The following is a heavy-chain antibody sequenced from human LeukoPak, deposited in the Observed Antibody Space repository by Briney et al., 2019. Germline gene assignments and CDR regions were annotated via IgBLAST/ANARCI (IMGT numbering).Heavy chain of an antibody. CDR3: ARVDSAAGDPFDY. D-gene: IGHD3-22*01. Sequence: ASVKVSCTASGYTFTGYYMHWVRQAPGQGLEWMGWINPNSGGTKSAQKFQGRVTMTRDTSISTAYMELSRLRSDDTAMYYCARVDSAAGDPFDYWGQGTLVTVS. J-gene: IGHJ4*02. CDR1: GYTFTGYY. CDR2: INPNSGGT. V-gene: IGHV1-2*02.